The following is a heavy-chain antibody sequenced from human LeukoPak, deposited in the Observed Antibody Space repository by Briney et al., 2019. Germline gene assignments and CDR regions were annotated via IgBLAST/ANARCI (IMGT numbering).Heavy chain of an antibody. V-gene: IGHV3-21*01. CDR1: GLTFRSYS. J-gene: IGHJ4*02. D-gene: IGHD3-16*02. CDR2: ISSRSSYI. Sequence: GGSLRLSCAASGLTFRSYSVNWVRQAPGKGREGGSSISSRSSYIYYGDSVKGRFTISRDNAKNSLYLQMNSLRAEDTAVYYCSRGEIMITFGGVIPSYHFDYWGQGTLVTVSS. CDR3: SRGEIMITFGGVIPSYHFDY.